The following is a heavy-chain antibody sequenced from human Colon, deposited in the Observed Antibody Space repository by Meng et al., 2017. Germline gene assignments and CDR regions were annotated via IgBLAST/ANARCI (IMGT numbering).Heavy chain of an antibody. CDR1: GFTFSSYA. D-gene: IGHD2-15*01. CDR3: AKAPLRTCTGAICYPFDS. CDR2: IIDNGINT. J-gene: IGHJ4*02. V-gene: IGHV3-23*01. Sequence: GESLKISCAASGFTFSSYAMSWVRQSPAKGLEWVSAIIDNGINTYNADSVKGRFTLSRDNFKNTLYLQMNSLRAEDSAVYYCAKAPLRTCTGAICYPFDSWGQGTLVTVSS.